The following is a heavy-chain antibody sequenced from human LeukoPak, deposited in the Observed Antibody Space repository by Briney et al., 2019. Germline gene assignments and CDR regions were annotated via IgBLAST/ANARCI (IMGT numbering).Heavy chain of an antibody. CDR1: DEPFSGYY. D-gene: IGHD3-3*01. CDR3: ARLVPERFFQLNPEGYYDY. V-gene: IGHV4-34*01. CDR2: INRNGNT. J-gene: IGHJ4*02. Sequence: SETLSLTCAISDEPFSGYYWGWIRQPPGKGLELIGEINRNGNTDYNPSLKSRVSMSIDTSRNQFSLKLISVTAADTAVYYCARLVPERFFQLNPEGYYDYWGQGTLVTVSS.